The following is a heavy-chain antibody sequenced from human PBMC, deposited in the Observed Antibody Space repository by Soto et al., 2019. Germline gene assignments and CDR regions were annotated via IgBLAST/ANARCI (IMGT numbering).Heavy chain of an antibody. CDR3: ARVNCSGDTCFFGGTH. CDR2: INSGGSRT. CDR1: GFTFSDHW. V-gene: IGHV3-74*01. D-gene: IGHD2-21*02. J-gene: IGHJ4*02. Sequence: EVQLAESGGVLVQPGGSLRLSCVASGFTFSDHWMHWVRQAPGKGLVWVSRINSGGSRTNYADSVKGRFTIYRYNAKNTLYLEMNSLSVEDTAVYYCARVNCSGDTCFFGGTHWGRGTLVTVSS.